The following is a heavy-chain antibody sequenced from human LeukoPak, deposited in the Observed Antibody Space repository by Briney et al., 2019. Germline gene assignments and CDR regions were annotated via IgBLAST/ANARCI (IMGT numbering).Heavy chain of an antibody. Sequence: GGSLRLSCAASGFTFSNYWMHWVRQAPGKGLVWVSRINSDGSRTTYADSVKGRFTISRDNAKNTLYLQMNSLRAEDTAVYYCAKDGNRYSYGTFDYWGQGTLVTVSS. CDR2: INSDGSRT. J-gene: IGHJ4*02. CDR3: AKDGNRYSYGTFDY. D-gene: IGHD5-18*01. CDR1: GFTFSNYW. V-gene: IGHV3-74*01.